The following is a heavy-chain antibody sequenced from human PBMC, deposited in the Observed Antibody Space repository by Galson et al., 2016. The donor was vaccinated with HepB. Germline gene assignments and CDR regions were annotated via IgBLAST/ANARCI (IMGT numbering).Heavy chain of an antibody. Sequence: SVKVSCKVSGYTLSELSMHWVRQAPGKGLEWMGGFDPEDGETIYAQKFQGRVTMIEDTSTDTAYMELSSPRSEDTAVYYCAEKRDYDFWSGYEKWGQGTLVTVSS. V-gene: IGHV1-24*01. CDR3: AEKRDYDFWSGYEK. CDR1: GYTLSELS. J-gene: IGHJ4*02. CDR2: FDPEDGET. D-gene: IGHD3-3*01.